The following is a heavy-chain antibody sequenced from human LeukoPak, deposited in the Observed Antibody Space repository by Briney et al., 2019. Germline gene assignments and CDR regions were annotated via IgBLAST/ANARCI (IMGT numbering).Heavy chain of an antibody. D-gene: IGHD5-18*01. CDR1: GGSISSYY. Sequence: SETLSLTCTVSGGSISSYYWSWIRQPPGKGLEWIGYIYYSGSTNYNPSLKSRVTIPVDTSKNQFSLKLSSVTAADTAVYYCASEDTAMVQFDYWGQGTLVTVSS. CDR3: ASEDTAMVQFDY. J-gene: IGHJ4*02. CDR2: IYYSGST. V-gene: IGHV4-59*01.